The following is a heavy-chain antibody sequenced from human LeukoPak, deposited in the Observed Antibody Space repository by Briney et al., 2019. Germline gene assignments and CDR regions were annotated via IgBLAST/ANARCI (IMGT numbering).Heavy chain of an antibody. D-gene: IGHD3-22*01. V-gene: IGHV4-31*03. CDR3: ARETDYYDSGGYYLQWFDP. Sequence: SQTLSLTCTVSGGSISSGGYYWSWIRQHPGNGLEWIGYIYYSGSTSYKPSLKSRVTISLDTSKNQFSLKLSSVTAADTAVYYCARETDYYDSGGYYLQWFDPWGQGTLVTVSS. CDR2: IYYSGST. J-gene: IGHJ5*02. CDR1: GGSISSGGYY.